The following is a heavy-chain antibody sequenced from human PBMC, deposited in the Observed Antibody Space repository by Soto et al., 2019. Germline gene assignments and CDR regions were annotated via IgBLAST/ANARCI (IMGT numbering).Heavy chain of an antibody. Sequence: QVQLQESGPGLVKPSETLSLACTVSGGSISSNNFYWSWIRQPPGKGLEWIGHIYDSGSTYDNPSLKSRVTISVDTSKNQFSLKLTSVTAADTAVYYCARGLSGDKVDSWGLGTLVTVSS. CDR3: ARGLSGDKVDS. D-gene: IGHD7-27*01. V-gene: IGHV4-30-4*01. J-gene: IGHJ4*02. CDR1: GGSISSNNFY. CDR2: IYDSGST.